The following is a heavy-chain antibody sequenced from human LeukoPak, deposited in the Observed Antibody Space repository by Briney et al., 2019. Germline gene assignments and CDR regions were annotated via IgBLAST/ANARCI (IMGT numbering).Heavy chain of an antibody. CDR2: INPNSGGT. J-gene: IGHJ5*02. CDR1: GYTFTGYY. D-gene: IGHD2-15*01. V-gene: IGHV1-2*04. Sequence: ASVKVSSKASGYTFTGYYMHWVRQAPGQGLEWMGWINPNSGGTNYAQKFQGWVTMTRDTSISTAYMELSRLRSDDTAVYYCARAQSHCSGGSCYWFDPWGQGTLVTVSS. CDR3: ARAQSHCSGGSCYWFDP.